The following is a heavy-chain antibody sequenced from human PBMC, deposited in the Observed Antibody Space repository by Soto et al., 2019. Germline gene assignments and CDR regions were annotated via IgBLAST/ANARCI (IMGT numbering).Heavy chain of an antibody. D-gene: IGHD6-13*01. CDR3: ARGRGAAADYVDF. CDR2: ISSSTSHT. CDR1: GFTFSDYY. J-gene: IGHJ4*02. Sequence: QVQLVESGGGLVKPGGSLRLSCAVSGFTFSDYYMTWIRQAPGKGLEWVSYISSSTSHTNYADPVKVRFTISRDNAKNSLLLQMHSLRAEDTAVYYCARGRGAAADYVDFWGQGTLVTVSS. V-gene: IGHV3-11*05.